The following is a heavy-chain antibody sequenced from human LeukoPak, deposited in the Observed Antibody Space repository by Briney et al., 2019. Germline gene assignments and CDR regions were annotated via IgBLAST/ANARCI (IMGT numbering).Heavy chain of an antibody. J-gene: IGHJ4*02. D-gene: IGHD5-24*01. CDR1: GFTFSSSA. CDR3: AKSGYNRFDY. V-gene: IGHV3-23*01. CDR2: ISGSGSGGST. Sequence: GGSLRLSCAASGFTFSSSAMSWVRQAPGKGLEWVSSISGSGSGGSTYYADSVKGRFTISRDNSRNTLYLQMNSLRAEDTAVYYCAKSGYNRFDYWGQGTLVTVSS.